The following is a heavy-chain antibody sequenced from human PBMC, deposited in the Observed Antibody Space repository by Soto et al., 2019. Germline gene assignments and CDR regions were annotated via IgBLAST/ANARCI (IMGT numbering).Heavy chain of an antibody. D-gene: IGHD6-6*01. Sequence: LLKVSCKASGYTLPGYYMHCVRQAPGQGLEWMGWINTNSGGTNYAQKFQGWGTMTRDTSISTAYMELSRLRSDDTAVYYCAREGIAARPDVYYYGMDVWGQGTTVTVPS. J-gene: IGHJ6*02. V-gene: IGHV1-2*04. CDR2: INTNSGGT. CDR1: GYTLPGYY. CDR3: AREGIAARPDVYYYGMDV.